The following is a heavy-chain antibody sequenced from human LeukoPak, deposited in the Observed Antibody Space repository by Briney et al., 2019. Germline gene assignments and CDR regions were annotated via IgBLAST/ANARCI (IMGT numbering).Heavy chain of an antibody. V-gene: IGHV4-39*02. CDR3: AREALAIRIHRGFERELIDY. D-gene: IGHD6-25*01. CDR2: IYYSGST. J-gene: IGHJ4*02. CDR1: GGSISSSSYY. Sequence: PSETLSLTCTVSGGSISSSSYYWGRIRQPPGKGLEWIGSIYYSGSTYYNPSLKSRVTISVDTSKNQFSLKLSSVTAADTAVYYCAREALAIRIHRGFERELIDYWGQGTLVTVSS.